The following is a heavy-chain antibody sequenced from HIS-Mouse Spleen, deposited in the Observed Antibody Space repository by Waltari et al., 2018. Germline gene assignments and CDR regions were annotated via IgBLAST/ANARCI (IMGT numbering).Heavy chain of an antibody. V-gene: IGHV4-39*07. CDR1: GGSISSSSYY. D-gene: IGHD6-13*01. Sequence: QLQLQESGPGLVKPSETLSLTCTVSGGSISSSSYYWGWIRQPPGKGLEWIGSIYYSVITYYNPSLKSRVTISVDTSKNQFSLKLSSVTAADTAVYYCAREIPYSSSWYDWYFDLWGRGTLVTVSP. CDR3: AREIPYSSSWYDWYFDL. CDR2: IYYSVIT. J-gene: IGHJ2*01.